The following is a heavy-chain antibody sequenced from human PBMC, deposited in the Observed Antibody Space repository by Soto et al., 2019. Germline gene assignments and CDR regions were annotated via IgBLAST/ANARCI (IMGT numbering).Heavy chain of an antibody. Sequence: EVQLLESGGGLVQPGGSLRLSCAASGFTFSSYAMNWVRQAPGKGLEWVSVISGSGGSTYYADSVKGRFTISRDNSKNTLYQQMNSLRAEDTAVYYCAKRTTVWYFDLWGRGTLFTVSS. J-gene: IGHJ2*01. D-gene: IGHD4-4*01. CDR1: GFTFSSYA. V-gene: IGHV3-23*01. CDR3: AKRTTVWYFDL. CDR2: ISGSGGST.